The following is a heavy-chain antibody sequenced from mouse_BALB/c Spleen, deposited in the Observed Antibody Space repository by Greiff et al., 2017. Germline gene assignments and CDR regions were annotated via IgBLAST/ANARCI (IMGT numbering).Heavy chain of an antibody. CDR2: IYPGSGST. D-gene: IGHD1-1*01. CDR3: ARGGYYGSSYPGYFDY. V-gene: IGHV1-77*01. Sequence: QVQLKESGPELVKPGASVKMSCKASGYTFTDYVISWVKQRTGQGLEWIGEIYPGSGSTYYNEKFKGKATLTADKSSNTAYMQLSSLTSEDSAVYFCARGGYYGSSYPGYFDYWGQGTTLTVSS. J-gene: IGHJ2*01. CDR1: GYTFTDYV.